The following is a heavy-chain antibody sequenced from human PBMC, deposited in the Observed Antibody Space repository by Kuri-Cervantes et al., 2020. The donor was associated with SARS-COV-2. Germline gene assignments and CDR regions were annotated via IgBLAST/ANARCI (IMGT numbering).Heavy chain of an antibody. CDR1: GFTFSSYA. Sequence: GGSLRLSCAASGFTFSSYAMTWVRQAPGKGLEWVSSPSVSGGNTYYADSVKGRFTISRDNSKNTLYLQMNSLRAEDTAVYYCARDYDSSGHMLDYWGQGTLVTVSS. D-gene: IGHD3-22*01. CDR2: PSVSGGNT. V-gene: IGHV3-23*01. CDR3: ARDYDSSGHMLDY. J-gene: IGHJ4*02.